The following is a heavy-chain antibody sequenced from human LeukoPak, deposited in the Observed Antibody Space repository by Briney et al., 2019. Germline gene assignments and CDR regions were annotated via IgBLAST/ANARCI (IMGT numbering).Heavy chain of an antibody. Sequence: GGSLRLSCAASGFTFSSYGMHWVRQAPGKGLEWVAFIRYDGSNKYYADSVKGRFTISRDNSKNTLYLQMNSLRAEDTAVYYCAKGRYYDSSGDDYRGQGTLVTVSS. CDR1: GFTFSSYG. D-gene: IGHD3-22*01. CDR2: IRYDGSNK. CDR3: AKGRYYDSSGDDY. V-gene: IGHV3-30*02. J-gene: IGHJ4*02.